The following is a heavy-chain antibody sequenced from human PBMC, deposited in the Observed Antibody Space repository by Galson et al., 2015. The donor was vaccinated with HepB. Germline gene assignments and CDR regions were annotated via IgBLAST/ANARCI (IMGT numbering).Heavy chain of an antibody. D-gene: IGHD2-15*01. CDR1: GFTFSGQF. J-gene: IGHJ4*02. CDR2: TINKANTYTT. V-gene: IGHV3-72*01. CDR3: ATGYCSGGSCYRMSY. Sequence: SLRLSCAASGFTFSGQFMDWVRQAPGKGLEWVGRTINKANTYTTEYAASVKGRFTISRDDSKNSLYLQMNSLKTEDTAMYYCATGYCSGGSCYRMSYWGQGTLVTVSS.